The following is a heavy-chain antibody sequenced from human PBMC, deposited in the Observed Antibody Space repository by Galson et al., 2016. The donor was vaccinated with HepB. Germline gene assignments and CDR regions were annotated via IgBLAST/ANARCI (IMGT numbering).Heavy chain of an antibody. D-gene: IGHD3-10*01. CDR1: GFTFSSYE. CDR2: IGINPSTI. J-gene: IGHJ4*02. CDR3: ARELYYYGSGSYSSYYFDY. V-gene: IGHV3-48*03. Sequence: SLRLSCAASGFTFSSYEMNWVRQAPGKGLEWVSYIGINPSTIYYADSVKGRFTISRDNAKNSLYLQMNSLRVEDTAVYYCARELYYYGSGSYSSYYFDYWGQGTLVTVSS.